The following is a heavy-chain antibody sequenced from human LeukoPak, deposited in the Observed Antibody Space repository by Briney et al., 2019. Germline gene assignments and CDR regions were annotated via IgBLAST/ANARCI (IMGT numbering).Heavy chain of an antibody. D-gene: IGHD5-12*01. Sequence: GASVKGSCKASGGTFSSYAISWVRQAPGQGLEWMGRIIPIFGTANYAQKFQGRVTITTDGSTSTAYMELSSLRSEDTAVYYCARGEGGYDPFDYWGQGTLVTVSS. J-gene: IGHJ4*02. CDR2: IIPIFGTA. CDR1: GGTFSSYA. V-gene: IGHV1-69*05. CDR3: ARGEGGYDPFDY.